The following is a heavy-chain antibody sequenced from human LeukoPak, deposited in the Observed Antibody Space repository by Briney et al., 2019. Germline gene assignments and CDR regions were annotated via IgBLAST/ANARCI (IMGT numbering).Heavy chain of an antibody. J-gene: IGHJ4*02. CDR2: IIPIFGTA. CDR3: ARARLRGYSGYDYGN. D-gene: IGHD5-12*01. Sequence: SVKVSCKASGYTFTSYYVHWVRQAPGQGLEWMGGIIPIFGTANYAQKFQGRVTITADESTSTAYMELSSLRSEDTAVYYCARARLRGYSGYDYGNWGQGTLVTVSS. V-gene: IGHV1-69*13. CDR1: GYTFTSYY.